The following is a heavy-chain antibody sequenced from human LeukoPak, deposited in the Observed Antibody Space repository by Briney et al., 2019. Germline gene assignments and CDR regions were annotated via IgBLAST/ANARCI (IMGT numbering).Heavy chain of an antibody. V-gene: IGHV3-21*01. CDR2: ISNSSSYI. D-gene: IGHD6-13*01. J-gene: IGHJ5*02. CDR1: GFTFSSYS. CDR3: ARSSSPNWFDP. Sequence: GGSLRLSCAASGFTFSSYSMNWVRQAPGKGLEWVSSISNSSSYIYYADSVKGRFTISRDNAKNSLYLQMNSLRAEDTAVYYCARSSSPNWFDPWGQGTLVTVSS.